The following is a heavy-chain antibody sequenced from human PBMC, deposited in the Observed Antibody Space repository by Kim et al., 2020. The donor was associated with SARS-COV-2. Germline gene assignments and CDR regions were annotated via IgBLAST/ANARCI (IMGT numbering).Heavy chain of an antibody. CDR1: GFTFSFYA. D-gene: IGHD3-22*01. CDR3: VRXXTYDXGY. V-gene: IGHV3-23*01. CDR2: NSDSGENT. Sequence: GGSLRLSCAASGFTFSFYAMSWVRQAPGKGLXXVSTXXNSDSGENTHHANSVQGXFTIXXDNSXNTLXXQMNNLGAEXTAVXXCVRXXTYDXGYWGXGTL. J-gene: IGHJ4*02.